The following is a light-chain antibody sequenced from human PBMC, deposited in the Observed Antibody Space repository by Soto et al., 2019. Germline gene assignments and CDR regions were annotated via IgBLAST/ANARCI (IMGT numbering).Light chain of an antibody. CDR3: STWDDSLNGLI. CDR1: SSNIKTNG. Sequence: QSVLAQPPSAYGTPGQTVTISCSGGSSNIKTNGVSWYQQVPGAAPKLLIYSNSQGPSGAPDRFSGSKSGTSASLAISGLQSEDEATYHCSTWDDSLNGLIFGGGTKLTVL. J-gene: IGLJ2*01. V-gene: IGLV1-44*01. CDR2: SNS.